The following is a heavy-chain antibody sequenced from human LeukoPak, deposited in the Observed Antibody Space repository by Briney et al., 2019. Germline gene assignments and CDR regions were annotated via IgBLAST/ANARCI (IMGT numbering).Heavy chain of an antibody. CDR2: IYYSGST. J-gene: IGHJ5*02. CDR1: GGSVSSGSYY. V-gene: IGHV4-61*01. D-gene: IGHD6-6*01. CDR3: AGGSSPNWFDP. Sequence: SETLSLTCTVSGGSVSSGSYYWSWIRQPPGKGLEWIGYIYYSGSTNYNPSLKSRVTISVDTSKNQFSLELSSVTAADTAVYYCAGGSSPNWFDPWGQGTLVTVSS.